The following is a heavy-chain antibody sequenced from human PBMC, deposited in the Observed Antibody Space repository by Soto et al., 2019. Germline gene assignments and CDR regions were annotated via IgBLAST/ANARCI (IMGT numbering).Heavy chain of an antibody. CDR3: ARERTRGFDP. Sequence: QVHLVQSGAEVKKPGASVKVSCKASGYTFTSYDINWVRQTTGQGLEWMGWMNPNSGNTAYAQKFLGRVTMTRNTSITTAYLGLSSVTSEDTAVYYCARERTRGFDPWGQGTLVTVSS. V-gene: IGHV1-8*01. CDR1: GYTFTSYD. CDR2: MNPNSGNT. J-gene: IGHJ5*02.